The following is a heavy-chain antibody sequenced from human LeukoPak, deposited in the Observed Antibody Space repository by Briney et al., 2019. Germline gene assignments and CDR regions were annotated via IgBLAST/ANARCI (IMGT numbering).Heavy chain of an antibody. CDR3: ARGYGSGSYYSNNWFDP. CDR2: IFTSGST. V-gene: IGHV4-4*07. J-gene: IGHJ5*02. D-gene: IGHD3-10*01. CDR1: GGSISSFY. Sequence: PSETLSLTCTVSGGSISSFYWNWIRQPAGKGLEWIGRIFTSGSTNYNPSLKSRVTMSVDTSKNQFSLKLNSVTAADTAVYYCARGYGSGSYYSNNWFDPWGQGTLVTVSS.